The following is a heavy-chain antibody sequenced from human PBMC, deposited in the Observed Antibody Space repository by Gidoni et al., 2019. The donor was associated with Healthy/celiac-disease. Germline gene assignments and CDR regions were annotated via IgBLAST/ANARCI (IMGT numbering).Heavy chain of an antibody. CDR1: GFTVSRNY. Sequence: EVQLVESGGGLIQPGGSLRLSCAASGFTVSRNYMSWVRQAPGKGLEWVSVINSGGSTYYADSVKGRFTISRDNSKNTLYLQMNSLRAEDTAVYYCARGVVVIDYYFDYWGQGTLVTVSS. D-gene: IGHD3-22*01. CDR3: ARGVVVIDYYFDY. CDR2: INSGGST. V-gene: IGHV3-53*01. J-gene: IGHJ4*02.